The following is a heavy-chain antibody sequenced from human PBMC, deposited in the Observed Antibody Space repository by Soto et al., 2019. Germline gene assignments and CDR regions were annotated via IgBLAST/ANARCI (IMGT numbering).Heavy chain of an antibody. J-gene: IGHJ6*02. CDR2: IIPIFGTA. CDR1: GGTFSSYA. CDR3: ARDVGANVGKNEHYYYGMDV. D-gene: IGHD1-26*01. V-gene: IGHV1-69*13. Sequence: SVKVSCKASGGTFSSYAISWVRQAPGQGLEWMGGIIPIFGTANYAQKFQGRVTITADESTSTAYMELSSLRSEDTAVYYCARDVGANVGKNEHYYYGMDVWGQGTRVNDSS.